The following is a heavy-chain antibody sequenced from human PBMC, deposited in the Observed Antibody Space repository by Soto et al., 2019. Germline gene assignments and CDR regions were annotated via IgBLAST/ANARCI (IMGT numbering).Heavy chain of an antibody. Sequence: GASVQVSCKASGYTFTTYGITWVRQAPGQGLELVAWISAYDGNTNHAQSVQGTVTMSTDTSTRTAYMELRSLTSDHTAVYYCARDRRGAHYYDTDSYYFDFWGQGTPVTVSS. V-gene: IGHV1-18*04. D-gene: IGHD3-22*01. CDR1: GYTFTTYG. CDR3: ARDRRGAHYYDTDSYYFDF. J-gene: IGHJ4*02. CDR2: ISAYDGNT.